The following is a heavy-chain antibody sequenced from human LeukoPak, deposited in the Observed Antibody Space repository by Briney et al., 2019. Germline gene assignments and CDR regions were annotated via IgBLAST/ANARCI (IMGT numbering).Heavy chain of an antibody. CDR2: ISYDGSNK. CDR1: GFTFSSYA. Sequence: GGSLRLSCAASGFTFSSYAMHWVRQAPGKGLEWVAVISYDGSNKYYADSVKGRFTISRDNSKNTLYLQMNSLRAEDTAVYYCARGGGSYLIDDYWGQGTLVTVSS. J-gene: IGHJ4*02. V-gene: IGHV3-30-3*01. CDR3: ARGGGSYLIDDY. D-gene: IGHD1-26*01.